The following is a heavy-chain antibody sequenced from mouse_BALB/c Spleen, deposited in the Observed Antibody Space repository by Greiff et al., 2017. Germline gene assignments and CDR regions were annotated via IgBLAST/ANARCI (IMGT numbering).Heavy chain of an antibody. CDR2: ISDGGSYT. V-gene: IGHV5-4*02. J-gene: IGHJ4*01. CDR3: GRDTLYDNCYAMDY. CDR1: GFTFSDYY. D-gene: IGHD1-3*01. Sequence: EVKLVESGGGLVKPGGSLKLSFAASGFTFSDYYMYWVRQTPEKRLEWVATISDGGSYTYYPDTVKGRFTISRDNAKNNLYLQMSSMKSEDTAMFYCGRDTLYDNCYAMDYWGQRASVTVSS.